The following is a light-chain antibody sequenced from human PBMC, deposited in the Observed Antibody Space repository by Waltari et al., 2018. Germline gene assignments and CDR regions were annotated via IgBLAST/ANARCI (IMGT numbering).Light chain of an antibody. Sequence: QSALPQPASVSGSPGQSITISCTGPSSDVGSSNLSPWYQQHPGKAPKLMIYEGSKRPSGVSDRFSGSKSGNTASLTISGLQAEDEADYYCWSYAGSSTWVFGGGTKLTVL. CDR1: SSDVGSSNL. V-gene: IGLV2-23*01. J-gene: IGLJ3*02. CDR2: EGS. CDR3: WSYAGSSTWV.